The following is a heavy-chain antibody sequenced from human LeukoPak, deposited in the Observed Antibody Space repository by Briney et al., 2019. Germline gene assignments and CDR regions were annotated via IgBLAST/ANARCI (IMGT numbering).Heavy chain of an antibody. CDR3: ARLRDSSGYYYVDAFDI. D-gene: IGHD3-22*01. Sequence: GESLKISCKGSGYSFTSYWIGWVRQMPGKGLEWMGIIYPGDSDTRSSPSFQGRVTISAAMSITTAYLQWSGLQASATAMYYCARLRDSSGYYYVDAFDIWGQGTMVTVSS. CDR2: IYPGDSDT. V-gene: IGHV5-51*01. J-gene: IGHJ3*02. CDR1: GYSFTSYW.